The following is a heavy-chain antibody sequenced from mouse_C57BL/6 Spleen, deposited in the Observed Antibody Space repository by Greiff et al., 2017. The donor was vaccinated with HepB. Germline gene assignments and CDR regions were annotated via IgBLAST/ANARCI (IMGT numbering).Heavy chain of an antibody. J-gene: IGHJ3*01. V-gene: IGHV1-64*01. CDR3: ATDDGYYDRFAY. CDR1: GYTFTSYW. CDR2: IHPNSGST. Sequence: QVQLQQPGAELVKPGASVKLSCKASGYTFTSYWMHWVKQRPGQGLEWIGMIHPNSGSTNYNEKFKSKATLTVDKSSSTAYMQLSSLTSEDSAVYYCATDDGYYDRFAYWGQGTLVTVSA. D-gene: IGHD2-3*01.